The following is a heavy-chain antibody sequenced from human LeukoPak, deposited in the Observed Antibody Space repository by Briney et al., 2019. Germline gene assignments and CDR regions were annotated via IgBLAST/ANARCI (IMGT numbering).Heavy chain of an antibody. D-gene: IGHD6-13*01. V-gene: IGHV3-7*01. CDR2: KKQNGSEK. Sequence: GGSLRLSCAASGFTFSSYWISWVRQSPGKGLEWLPNKKQNGSEKFYADSVKGRFTISRENAKNSLYLQMNSRRAEDTAVYYCARRQQDRAGYSSSWYYYYYYYMDVWGKGTTVTVSS. J-gene: IGHJ6*03. CDR3: ARRQQDRAGYSSSWYYYYYYYMDV. CDR1: GFTFSSYW.